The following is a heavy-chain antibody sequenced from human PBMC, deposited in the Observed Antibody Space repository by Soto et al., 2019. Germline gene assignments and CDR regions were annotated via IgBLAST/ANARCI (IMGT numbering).Heavy chain of an antibody. CDR2: IYYSGST. CDR3: ARDLTGGGLFDY. Sequence: SETLSLTCTVSGGSISSGDYYWRWIRQPPGKGLEWIGYIYYSGSTYYNPSLKSRVTISVDTSKNQFSLKLSSVTAADTAVYYCARDLTGGGLFDYWGQGTLVTVSS. D-gene: IGHD3-16*01. V-gene: IGHV4-30-4*01. CDR1: GGSISSGDYY. J-gene: IGHJ4*02.